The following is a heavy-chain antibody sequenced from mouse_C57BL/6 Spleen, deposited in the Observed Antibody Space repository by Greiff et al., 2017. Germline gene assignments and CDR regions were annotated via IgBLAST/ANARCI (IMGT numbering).Heavy chain of an antibody. V-gene: IGHV1-52*01. CDR2: IDPSDSET. CDR3: ARGTHSSERCAY. Sequence: QVQLQQSGAELVRPGSSVKLSCKASGYTFTSYWMHWVKQRPIQGLEWIGNIDPSDSETHYNQKFKDKATLTVDKSSSTAYMQLSSLTSEDSAVYYCARGTHSSERCAYWGQGTLVTVSA. J-gene: IGHJ3*01. D-gene: IGHD3-2*02. CDR1: GYTFTSYW.